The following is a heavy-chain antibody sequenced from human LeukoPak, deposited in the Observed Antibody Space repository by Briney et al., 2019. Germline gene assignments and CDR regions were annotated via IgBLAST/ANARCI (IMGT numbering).Heavy chain of an antibody. V-gene: IGHV3-23*01. D-gene: IGHD6-19*01. CDR2: ISGSGGST. Sequence: GGSLGLSCAASGFTFSSYAMSWVRQAPGKGLEWVSAISGSGGSTYYADSVKGRFTISRDNSKNTLYLQMNSLRAEDTAVYYCAKVKRTGSGWFWGGNWFDPWGQGTLVTVSS. CDR3: AKVKRTGSGWFWGGNWFDP. CDR1: GFTFSSYA. J-gene: IGHJ5*02.